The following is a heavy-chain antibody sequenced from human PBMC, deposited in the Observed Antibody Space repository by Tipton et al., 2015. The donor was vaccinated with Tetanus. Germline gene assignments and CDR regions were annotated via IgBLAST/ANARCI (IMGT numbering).Heavy chain of an antibody. V-gene: IGHV3-21*01. J-gene: IGHJ4*02. CDR1: GFTFSSYA. CDR3: AREQDLPIIDSHSSAVFDY. D-gene: IGHD6-6*01. CDR2: ISTSSSYK. Sequence: SLRLSCAASGFTFSSYAMSWVRQAPGKGLEWVSSISTSSSYKKYADSVRGRFTISRDNVKNSLYLEMSSLRGEDTAVYFCAREQDLPIIDSHSSAVFDYWGQGTQVTVSS.